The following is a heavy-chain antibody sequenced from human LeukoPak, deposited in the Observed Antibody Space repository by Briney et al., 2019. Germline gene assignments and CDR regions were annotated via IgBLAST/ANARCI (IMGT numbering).Heavy chain of an antibody. CDR2: ISAYNGYT. V-gene: IGHV1-18*01. J-gene: IGHJ3*02. Sequence: ASVKVSCKASGYTFTSNGISWVRQAPGQGLEWMGWISAYNGYTNYAQKLQGRVTITTDTSMSTAYMELRSLRSDDTAVYYCARAGWYELPRYAFDIWGQGTMVTVSS. CDR3: ARAGWYELPRYAFDI. D-gene: IGHD6-19*01. CDR1: GYTFTSNG.